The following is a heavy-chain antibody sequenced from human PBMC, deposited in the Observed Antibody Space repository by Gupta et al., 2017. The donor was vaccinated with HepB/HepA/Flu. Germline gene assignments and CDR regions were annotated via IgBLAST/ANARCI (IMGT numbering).Heavy chain of an antibody. CDR1: GSTFSSYS. CDR2: ISSSSSYI. V-gene: IGHV3-21*01. J-gene: IGHJ4*02. Sequence: EVPLVESGGGLVKPGGSLRLCCVGSGSTFSSYSMNWVRQAPGKGLEWVSSISSSSSYIYYADSVKGRFTISRDNAKNSLYVQMNRLGAEEKAVYYCASRTDARALIDPFDYGGQGTLVTVSS. D-gene: IGHD2-8*01. CDR3: ASRTDARALIDPFDY.